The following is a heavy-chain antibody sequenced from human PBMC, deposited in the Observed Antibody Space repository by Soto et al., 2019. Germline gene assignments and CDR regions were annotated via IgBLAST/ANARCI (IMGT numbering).Heavy chain of an antibody. CDR1: VGSVSSGSYY. J-gene: IGHJ4*02. CDR2: IYYSGST. Sequence: SSETLSLSCTVSVGSVSSGSYYWSWIRQPPGKGLEWIGYIYYSGSTNYNPSLKSRVTISVDTSKNQFSLKLSSVTAADTAVYYCARDLYRSSFGYWGQGTMVTVSS. D-gene: IGHD6-13*01. CDR3: ARDLYRSSFGY. V-gene: IGHV4-61*01.